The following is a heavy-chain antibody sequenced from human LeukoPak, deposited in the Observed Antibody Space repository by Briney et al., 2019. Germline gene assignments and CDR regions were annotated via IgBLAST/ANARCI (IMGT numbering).Heavy chain of an antibody. CDR3: VRDLSRGYPVYYFDY. J-gene: IGHJ4*02. D-gene: IGHD5-12*01. Sequence: ASVKDSCKASGYTFTSYYMHWVRQAPGQRLEWMGIINPRGGSTSYAQKFQGRVTMTRDTSTRTLYIELRSMRSEDTAVYYCVRDLSRGYPVYYFDYWGQGTLVTVSS. CDR2: INPRGGST. V-gene: IGHV1-46*01. CDR1: GYTFTSYY.